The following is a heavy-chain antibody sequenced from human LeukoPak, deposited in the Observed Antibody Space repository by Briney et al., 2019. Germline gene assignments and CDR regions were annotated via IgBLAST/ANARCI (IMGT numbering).Heavy chain of an antibody. D-gene: IGHD2-2*01. Sequence: ASVNVSCKASGGTFSSYAISWVRQAPGQGLEWMGGIIPIFGTANYAQKFQGRVTITADESTSTAYMELSSLRSEDTAVYYCARDVVVVPAAQYYYYGMDVWGQGTTVTVSS. CDR3: ARDVVVVPAAQYYYYGMDV. CDR1: GGTFSSYA. V-gene: IGHV1-69*13. CDR2: IIPIFGTA. J-gene: IGHJ6*02.